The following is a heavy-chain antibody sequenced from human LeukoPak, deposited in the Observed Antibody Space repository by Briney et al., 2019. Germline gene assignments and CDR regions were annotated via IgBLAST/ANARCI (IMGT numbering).Heavy chain of an antibody. CDR2: INHSGST. J-gene: IGHJ5*02. CDR1: GGSISSSSYY. D-gene: IGHD3-10*01. V-gene: IGHV4-39*07. CDR3: ATRGVWFGELSGWFDP. Sequence: PSETLSLTCTVSGGSISSSSYYWGWIRQPPGKGLEWIGEINHSGSTNYNPSLKSRVTISVDTSKNQFSLKLSSVTAADTAVYYCATRGVWFGELSGWFDPWGQGTLVTVSS.